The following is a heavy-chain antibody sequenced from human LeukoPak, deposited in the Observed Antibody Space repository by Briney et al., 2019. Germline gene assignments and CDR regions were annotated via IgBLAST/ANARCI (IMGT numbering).Heavy chain of an antibody. J-gene: IGHJ4*02. V-gene: IGHV4-34*01. CDR2: INHSGST. CDR3: ARGPGDIVVVPAAYTSYYFDY. Sequence: KPSETLSLTCAVYGGSFSGYYWSWIRQPPGKGLEWIGEINHSGSTNYNPSLKSRVTISVDTSKNQFSLKLSSVTAADTAVYYCARGPGDIVVVPAAYTSYYFDYWGQGTLVTVSS. D-gene: IGHD2-2*01. CDR1: GGSFSGYY.